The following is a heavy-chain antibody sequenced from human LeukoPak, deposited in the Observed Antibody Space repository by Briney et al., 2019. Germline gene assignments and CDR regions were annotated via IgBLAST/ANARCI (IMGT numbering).Heavy chain of an antibody. J-gene: IGHJ4*02. Sequence: SETLSLTCTVSGGSISGYYWSWIRQPPGKGLEWIGYIYYSGSTNYNPSLKSRVTISVDTSKNQFSLKLSSVTAADTAVYYCARDQPIVGATSDWGQGTLVTVSS. CDR3: ARDQPIVGATSD. CDR1: GGSISGYY. D-gene: IGHD1-26*01. CDR2: IYYSGST. V-gene: IGHV4-59*12.